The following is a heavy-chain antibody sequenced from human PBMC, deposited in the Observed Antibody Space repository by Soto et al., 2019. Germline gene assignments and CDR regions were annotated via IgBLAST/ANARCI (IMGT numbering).Heavy chain of an antibody. V-gene: IGHV3-73*01. Sequence: PGGSLRLSCTAAGFTFSGSDIHWVRQASGKGLEWVGRIRSQPNNYATTYSESVRGRFTFAREDSQNTVYLQMSSLKIEDTAIYYCARRFSWTYGMDVWGQGTTVTVS. J-gene: IGHJ6*02. CDR3: ARRFSWTYGMDV. CDR1: GFTFSGSD. D-gene: IGHD3-3*01. CDR2: IRSQPNNYAT.